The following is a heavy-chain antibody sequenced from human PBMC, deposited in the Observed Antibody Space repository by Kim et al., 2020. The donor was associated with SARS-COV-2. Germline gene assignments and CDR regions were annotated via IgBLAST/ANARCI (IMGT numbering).Heavy chain of an antibody. CDR3: SRDLQI. Sequence: GGSLRLSCAASGFTFSSYSMNWVRQAPGKGLEWVSSISSSSSYIYYADSAKGRFTITRANDKNSLYLQMNSMRVEATAASYCSRDLQIWGQGTMVTVSS. CDR2: ISSSSSYI. J-gene: IGHJ3*02. V-gene: IGHV3-21*01. CDR1: GFTFSSYS.